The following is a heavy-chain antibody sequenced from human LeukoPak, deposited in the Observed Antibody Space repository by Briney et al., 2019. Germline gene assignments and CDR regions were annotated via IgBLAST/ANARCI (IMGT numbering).Heavy chain of an antibody. CDR3: AREGGYSSSWYFDY. Sequence: PGGSLRLSCAASGFTFSSYTMSWVRQAPGKGLEWVSGISGGDGSTYYADSVKGRFTISRDNSKNTLYLQMNSLRAEDTAVYYCAREGGYSSSWYFDYWGQGTLVTVSS. CDR1: GFTFSSYT. CDR2: ISGGDGST. V-gene: IGHV3-23*01. D-gene: IGHD6-13*01. J-gene: IGHJ4*02.